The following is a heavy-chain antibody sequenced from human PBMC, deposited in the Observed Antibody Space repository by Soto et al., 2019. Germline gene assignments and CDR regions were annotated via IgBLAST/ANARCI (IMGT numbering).Heavy chain of an antibody. CDR1: GGSFSGYY. J-gene: IGHJ4*02. Sequence: PSETLSLTCDVYGGSFSGYYWSWIRQPPGKGLEWIGEINHSGSTNYNPSLKSRVTISVDTSKNQFSLKLNSVTGADTAVYYCASVGDYFGSRTFRTPDFWGQGTLVTVSS. D-gene: IGHD3-10*01. CDR3: ASVGDYFGSRTFRTPDF. CDR2: INHSGST. V-gene: IGHV4-34*01.